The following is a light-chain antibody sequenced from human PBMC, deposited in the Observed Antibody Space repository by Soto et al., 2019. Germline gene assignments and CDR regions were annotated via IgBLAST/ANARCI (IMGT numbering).Light chain of an antibody. CDR2: EVT. CDR1: NSDVGNYNL. J-gene: IGLJ3*02. CDR3: CSYAGSATWV. Sequence: QSVLTQPASVSVSPGQSTTISCTGTNSDVGNYNLVSWYQQHPGKAPKLMMYEVTKRPSGVSNRFSGSKSGNTASLTISGLQAEDEADYYCCSYAGSATWVFGGGTKLTVL. V-gene: IGLV2-23*02.